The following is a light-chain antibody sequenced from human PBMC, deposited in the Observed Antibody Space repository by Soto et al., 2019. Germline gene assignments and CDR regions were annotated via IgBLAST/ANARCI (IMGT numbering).Light chain of an antibody. CDR1: QSVSGW. CDR2: KAS. CDR3: QHYDTYPLP. Sequence: DIQMTQSPSTLSASVGDRVTITCRASQSVSGWLAWYQQRPGKAPNLLVSKASSLESGVPSRFSGSGSGTAFPLTISSLQPDDFAPYYCQHYDTYPLPFGGGTKVEIK. V-gene: IGKV1-5*03. J-gene: IGKJ4*01.